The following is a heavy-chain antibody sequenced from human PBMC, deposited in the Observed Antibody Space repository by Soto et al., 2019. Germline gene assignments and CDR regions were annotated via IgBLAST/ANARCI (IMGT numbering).Heavy chain of an antibody. CDR2: IYYSGST. J-gene: IGHJ4*02. Sequence: PSETLSLTCTVSDDSSSNYKWSWIRQPPGRRLEWIGSIYYSGSTYYNPSLKSRVTISVDTSKNQFSLKLSSVTAADTAVYYCGRVGLSGSYYDIDYWGQGTLVTVSS. D-gene: IGHD1-26*01. CDR1: DDSSSNYK. V-gene: IGHV4-59*01. CDR3: GRVGLSGSYYDIDY.